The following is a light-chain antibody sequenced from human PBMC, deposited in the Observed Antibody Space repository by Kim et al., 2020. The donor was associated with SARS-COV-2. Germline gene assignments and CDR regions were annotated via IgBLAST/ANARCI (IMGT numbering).Light chain of an antibody. V-gene: IGLV1-47*01. J-gene: IGLJ2*01. CDR2: SND. Sequence: GQGITISCSGSTSNIGRNYLYWYQQVPGTAPPLLIYSNDQRPSGVPDRFSASKSGTSASLAISGLRSEDEADYYCAAWDDSLNAYVFGGGTQLTVL. CDR3: AAWDDSLNAYV. CDR1: TSNIGRNY.